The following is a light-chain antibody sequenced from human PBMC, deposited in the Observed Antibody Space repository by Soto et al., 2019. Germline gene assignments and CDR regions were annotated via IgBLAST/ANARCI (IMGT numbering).Light chain of an antibody. CDR2: SAS. CDR1: QSIRDA. V-gene: IGKV1-17*01. J-gene: IGKJ2*01. Sequence: DIQMTQSPSTLSASIGNRVTVTCRASQSIRDALGWYQQKPGKVPKRLIYSASSLQNGVPSRFSGSGSETVFTLTISSLQTEDFATYFCLQHSDYPFTFGQGTRLEI. CDR3: LQHSDYPFT.